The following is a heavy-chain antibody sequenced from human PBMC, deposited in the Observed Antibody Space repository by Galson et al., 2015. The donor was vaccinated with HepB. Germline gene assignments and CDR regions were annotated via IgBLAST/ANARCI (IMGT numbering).Heavy chain of an antibody. CDR1: GFTFSDYY. V-gene: IGHV3-11*01. D-gene: IGHD1-26*01. Sequence: SLRLSCAASGFTFSDYYMSWIRQAPGKGLEWVSCIGSRGSPIFYADSVKGRFTISRDDAKNSLFLQMNSLRAEDTAVYYCARVRGILGSYYYFDYWGRGTLVTVSS. CDR2: IGSRGSPI. J-gene: IGHJ4*02. CDR3: ARVRGILGSYYYFDY.